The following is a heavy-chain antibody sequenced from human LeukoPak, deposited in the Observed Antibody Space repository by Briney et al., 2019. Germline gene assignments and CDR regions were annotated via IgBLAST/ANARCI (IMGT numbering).Heavy chain of an antibody. CDR3: AKDHGSGSYYKVGYYYGMDV. CDR2: ISWNSGSI. CDR1: GFTFDDYA. D-gene: IGHD3-10*01. Sequence: GRSLRLSCAASGFTFDDYAMHWVRQAPGKGLEWVSGISWNSGSIGYADSVKGRFTISRDNAKNSLYLQMNSLRAEDTALYYCAKDHGSGSYYKVGYYYGMDVWGQGTTVTVSS. V-gene: IGHV3-9*01. J-gene: IGHJ6*02.